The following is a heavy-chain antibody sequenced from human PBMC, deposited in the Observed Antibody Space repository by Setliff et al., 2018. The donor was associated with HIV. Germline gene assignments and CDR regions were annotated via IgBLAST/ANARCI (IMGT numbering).Heavy chain of an antibody. J-gene: IGHJ6*03. Sequence: SETLSLTCTVSGGSVSLYYWNWMRQPVGKGLEWIGRLFTSGKTIFSPSLKSRVSMSVDTPKNAVSLKLDSVTAGDSAVYFCARDLFNEWQGHYYYYMDVWGKGATVTVS. D-gene: IGHD3-3*01. CDR3: ARDLFNEWQGHYYYYMDV. CDR1: GGSVSLYY. V-gene: IGHV4-4*07. CDR2: LFTSGKT.